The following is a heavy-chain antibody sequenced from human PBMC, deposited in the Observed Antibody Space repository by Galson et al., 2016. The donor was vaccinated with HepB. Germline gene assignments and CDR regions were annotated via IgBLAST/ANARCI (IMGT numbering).Heavy chain of an antibody. Sequence: SLRLSCAVSGLTFSGVSMGWVRRASGKGLEWVGHIRTKANNYANVYAAWVRGRFTSSREDSKNTAYLQMNSLRNEDTAVYYCTRLGIAAPGTDYWGQGALVTGSS. CDR3: TRLGIAAPGTDY. CDR2: IRTKANNYAN. J-gene: IGHJ4*02. D-gene: IGHD6-13*01. CDR1: GLTFSGVS. V-gene: IGHV3-73*01.